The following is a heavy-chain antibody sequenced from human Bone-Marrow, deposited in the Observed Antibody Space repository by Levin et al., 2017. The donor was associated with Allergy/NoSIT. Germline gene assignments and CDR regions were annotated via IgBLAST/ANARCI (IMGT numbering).Heavy chain of an antibody. D-gene: IGHD2-2*01. CDR2: IHYTGSI. V-gene: IGHV4-61*01. CDR3: ARDRVVPGGSDYYYYGMDV. CDR1: GGSVSSGSYH. Sequence: SETLSLTCTVSGGSVSSGSYHWSWIRQTPGTGLEWIGCIHYTGSIKYNPSLKSRVAISVDTSKNQFSLRLSSVTAADTAVYFCARDRVVPGGSDYYYYGMDVWGQGTTVTVSS. J-gene: IGHJ6*02.